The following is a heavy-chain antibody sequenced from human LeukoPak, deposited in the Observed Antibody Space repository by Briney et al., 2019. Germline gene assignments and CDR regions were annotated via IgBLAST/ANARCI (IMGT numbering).Heavy chain of an antibody. CDR2: IYSGDST. CDR1: GFTFSSYG. D-gene: IGHD4-23*01. V-gene: IGHV3-66*01. J-gene: IGHJ4*02. CDR3: ARDDYGGNPIY. Sequence: PGGSLRLSCAASGFTFSSYGMNWVRQAPGGGLEWVSIIYSGDSTYYADSVKGRFTISRDNSKNTLYLQMNSLRADDTAVYYCARDDYGGNPIYWGQGTLVTVSS.